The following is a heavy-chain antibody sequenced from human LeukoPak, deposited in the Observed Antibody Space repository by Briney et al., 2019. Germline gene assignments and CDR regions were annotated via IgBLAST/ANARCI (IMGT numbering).Heavy chain of an antibody. CDR1: GFTFSDYY. D-gene: IGHD6-13*01. J-gene: IGHJ4*02. Sequence: GGSLRLSCAASGFTFSDYYMSWIRQAPGKGLEWVSYISATGFTIYYAVSVKGRFTISRDNAKNSLYLQMNSLRAEDTAVYYCATDGGPAYSSSWYLYWGQGSLVTVSS. CDR3: ATDGGPAYSSSWYLY. V-gene: IGHV3-11*04. CDR2: ISATGFTI.